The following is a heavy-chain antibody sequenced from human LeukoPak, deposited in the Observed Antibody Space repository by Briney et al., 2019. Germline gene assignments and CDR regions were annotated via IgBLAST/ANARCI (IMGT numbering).Heavy chain of an antibody. V-gene: IGHV4-34*01. J-gene: IGHJ3*02. D-gene: IGHD2-2*03. Sequence: SETLSLTCAVYGGSFSGYYWSWIRPPPGKGLEWIGEINHSGSTNYNPSLKSRVTISVDTPKNQFSLKLSSVTAADTAVYYCARGRRVDIVVVPAANRYADAFDIWGQGTMVTVSS. CDR3: ARGRRVDIVVVPAANRYADAFDI. CDR2: INHSGST. CDR1: GGSFSGYY.